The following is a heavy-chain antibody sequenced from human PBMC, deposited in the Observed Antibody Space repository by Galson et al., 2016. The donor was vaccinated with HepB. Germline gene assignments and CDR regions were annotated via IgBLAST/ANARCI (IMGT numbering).Heavy chain of an antibody. Sequence: QSGAEVKKPGESLKISCKGSGYTFSNYWIGWVRQMPGKGLEWMGIIFPGDSDIRYAPSFQGQVTIPADKSITTAWLQWSSLKASDTAIYYCARHRTLYAIIDSFDLWGQGTMVTVSS. J-gene: IGHJ3*01. CDR1: GYTFSNYW. V-gene: IGHV5-51*01. CDR2: IFPGDSDI. CDR3: ARHRTLYAIIDSFDL. D-gene: IGHD3-16*01.